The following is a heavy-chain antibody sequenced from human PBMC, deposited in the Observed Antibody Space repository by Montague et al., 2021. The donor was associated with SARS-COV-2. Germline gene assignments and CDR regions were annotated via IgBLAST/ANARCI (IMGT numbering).Heavy chain of an antibody. Sequence: ETLSLTCSVSGSFIGTGYYWGWIRQSPGKGLEWIGSNYLHGNAYYNPSLNSRVTISLDTSNNQFSLRLTSVTTSDTAVYYCARGRVTRAGFDCWGQGIRVIVSS. CDR3: ARGRVTRAGFDC. D-gene: IGHD2-21*01. CDR2: NYLHGNA. CDR1: GSFIGTGYY. V-gene: IGHV4-38-2*02. J-gene: IGHJ4*02.